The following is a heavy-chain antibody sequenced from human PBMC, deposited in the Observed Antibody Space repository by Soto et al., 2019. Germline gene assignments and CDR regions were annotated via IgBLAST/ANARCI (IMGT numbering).Heavy chain of an antibody. V-gene: IGHV3-21*01. D-gene: IGHD1-26*01. J-gene: IGHJ4*02. CDR3: ARARELLPPAY. Sequence: SXRLSCAASGFTFSSYSMNWGRQAPGKGLEWVSSISSSSSYIYYADSVKGRFTISRDNAKNSLYLQMNSLRAEDTAVYYCARARELLPPAYWGQGTLVTVSS. CDR2: ISSSSSYI. CDR1: GFTFSSYS.